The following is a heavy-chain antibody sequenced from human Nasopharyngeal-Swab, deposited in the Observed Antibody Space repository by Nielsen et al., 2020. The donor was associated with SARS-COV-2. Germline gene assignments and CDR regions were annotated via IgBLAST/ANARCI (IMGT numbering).Heavy chain of an antibody. CDR2: ITVSGDAT. V-gene: IGHV3-23*01. D-gene: IGHD7-27*01. J-gene: IGHJ4*02. Sequence: GGSLRLSCAAYGFTFNSYVMIWVRQAPGEGLEWVSYITVSGDATNYAESVKGRFTISRDNSKNLLYLQMNSLRVEDTATYYCAPDPNWGLGYWGRGTLVTVSS. CDR3: APDPNWGLGY. CDR1: GFTFNSYV.